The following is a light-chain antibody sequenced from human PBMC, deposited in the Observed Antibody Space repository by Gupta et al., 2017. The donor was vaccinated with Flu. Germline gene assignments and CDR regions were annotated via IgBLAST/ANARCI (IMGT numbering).Light chain of an antibody. CDR1: QGISNY. Sequence: SLSASVGDRVSITCRASQGISNYLAWYQQKPGKVPKLLIYAASTLQSGVPSRFSGSGSGTDFTLTVSSLQPEDVATYYCQKYDSVPFTFGPGTKVDIK. CDR2: AAS. V-gene: IGKV1-27*01. J-gene: IGKJ3*01. CDR3: QKYDSVPFT.